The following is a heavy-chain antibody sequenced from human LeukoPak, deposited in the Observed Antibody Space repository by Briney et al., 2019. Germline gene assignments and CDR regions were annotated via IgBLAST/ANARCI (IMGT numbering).Heavy chain of an antibody. CDR3: AKDAGSDIVVVPAAPRGYYGMDV. CDR2: ISGSGGST. V-gene: IGHV3-23*01. CDR1: GFTFSSYA. D-gene: IGHD2-2*01. J-gene: IGHJ6*02. Sequence: GGSLRLSCAAPGFTFSSYAMSSVRQAPGKGLEWVSAISGSGGSTYYADSVKGRFTISRDNSKNTLYLQMNSLRAEDTAVYYCAKDAGSDIVVVPAAPRGYYGMDVWGQGTTVTVSS.